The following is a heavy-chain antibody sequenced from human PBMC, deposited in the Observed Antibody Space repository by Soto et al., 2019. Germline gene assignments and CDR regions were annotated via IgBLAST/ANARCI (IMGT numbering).Heavy chain of an antibody. CDR3: ARGLAHYYYYGMDV. V-gene: IGHV3-66*01. D-gene: IGHD6-19*01. Sequence: EVQLVESGGGLVQPGGSLRLSCAASGFTVSSNYMSWVRQAPGKGLEWVSVIYSGGSTYYADSVKGRFTISRDNSKNTLYLQMNSLRAEDTAVYYCARGLAHYYYYGMDVWGQGTTVTVSS. CDR2: IYSGGST. J-gene: IGHJ6*02. CDR1: GFTVSSNY.